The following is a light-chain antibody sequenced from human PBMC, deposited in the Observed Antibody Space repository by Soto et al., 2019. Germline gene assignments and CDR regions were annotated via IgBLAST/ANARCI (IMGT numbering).Light chain of an antibody. Sequence: QSVLTQPPSASGTPGQRVTISCSGSRSNIGNNAVTWYQQFPGTAPKLLIYNNNQRPSGVPARFSGSKSGTSASLAISGLQSEDEADYYCAQWDDSLNARGVFGGGTKLTVL. J-gene: IGLJ3*02. CDR1: RSNIGNNA. CDR2: NNN. CDR3: AQWDDSLNARGV. V-gene: IGLV1-44*01.